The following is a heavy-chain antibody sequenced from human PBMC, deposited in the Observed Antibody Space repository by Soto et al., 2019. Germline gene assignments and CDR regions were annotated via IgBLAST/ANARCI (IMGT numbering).Heavy chain of an antibody. CDR2: IYTSGST. Sequence: SETLSLTCTVSGGSISSYYWSWIRQPAGKGLEWIGRIYTSGSTNYNPSLKSRVTMSVDTSKNQFSLKLSSVTAADTAVYYCARSRSSSWYPDCYFDYWGQGTLVTVSS. J-gene: IGHJ4*02. V-gene: IGHV4-4*07. D-gene: IGHD6-13*01. CDR1: GGSISSYY. CDR3: ARSRSSSWYPDCYFDY.